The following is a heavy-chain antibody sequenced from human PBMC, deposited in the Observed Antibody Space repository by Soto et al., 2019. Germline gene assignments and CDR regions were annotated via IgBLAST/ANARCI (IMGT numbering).Heavy chain of an antibody. V-gene: IGHV1-2*02. CDR1: GFSFTGYY. Sequence: GASVKVSCKASGFSFTGYYIHWLRQAPGQGLEWMGWINAHSGGTEYAQKSQGRVTLTRDTSIATAYLTFTSLTSDDTALYYCAKDLTRQLAYWLDPWGQGTQVTVSS. D-gene: IGHD6-6*01. CDR3: AKDLTRQLAYWLDP. CDR2: INAHSGGT. J-gene: IGHJ5*02.